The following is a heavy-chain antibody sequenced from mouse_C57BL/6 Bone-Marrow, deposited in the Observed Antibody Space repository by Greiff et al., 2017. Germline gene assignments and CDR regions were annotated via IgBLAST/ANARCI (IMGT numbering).Heavy chain of an antibody. CDR3: AKAGYYYGRGYAIDY. CDR2: IWRGGST. Sequence: VKLMESGPGLVQPSQSLSITCTVSGFSLTSYGVHWVRQSPGKGLEWLGVIWRGGSTDYNAAFMSRLSITKDNSKSQVFFKMNSLQADDTAIYYCAKAGYYYGRGYAIDYWGQGTSVTVSS. CDR1: GFSLTSYG. J-gene: IGHJ4*01. D-gene: IGHD1-1*01. V-gene: IGHV2-5*01.